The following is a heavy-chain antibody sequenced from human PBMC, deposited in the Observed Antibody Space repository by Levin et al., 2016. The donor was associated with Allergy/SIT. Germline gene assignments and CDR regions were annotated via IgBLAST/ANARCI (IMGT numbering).Heavy chain of an antibody. CDR1: GYTFTGYG. V-gene: IGHV1-18*01. CDR2: ISAYNGNT. Sequence: ASVKVSCKASGYTFTGYGISWVRQAPGQGLEWMGWISAYNGNTKYAQKLQGRVIMTTDTSTSTAYMELRSLRSDDTAVYYCARASGGRNGKYFGGAFDIWGQGTMVTVSS. J-gene: IGHJ3*02. CDR3: ARASGGRNGKYFGGAFDI. D-gene: IGHD3-10*01.